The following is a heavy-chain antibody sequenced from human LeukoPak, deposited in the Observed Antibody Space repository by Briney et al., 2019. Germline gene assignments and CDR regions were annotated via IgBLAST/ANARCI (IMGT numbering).Heavy chain of an antibody. Sequence: GGSLRLSCVTSGFTFSSYWMTWVRQAPGKGLEWLANINQDGHEKNYVDSVKGRFTISRDNPKNSLYLQMNSLRAEDTAVYFCVRDMDVWAQGTTVTVPS. CDR1: GFTFSSYW. CDR3: VRDMDV. V-gene: IGHV3-7*05. CDR2: INQDGHEK. J-gene: IGHJ6*02.